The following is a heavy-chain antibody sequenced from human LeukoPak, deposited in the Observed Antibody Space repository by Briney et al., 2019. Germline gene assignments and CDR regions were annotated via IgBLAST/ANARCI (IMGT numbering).Heavy chain of an antibody. CDR3: ARVDYGSGSYYQSNDFDY. D-gene: IGHD3-10*01. Sequence: MSGGSLRLSCAASGFSFSDYYMSWIRQAPGKGLEWVSYISSSSSYTNYADSVKGRFTISRDNAKKSLYLQMNSLRAEDTAVYHCARVDYGSGSYYQSNDFDYWGQGTLVTVSS. CDR1: GFSFSDYY. J-gene: IGHJ4*02. CDR2: ISSSSSYT. V-gene: IGHV3-11*05.